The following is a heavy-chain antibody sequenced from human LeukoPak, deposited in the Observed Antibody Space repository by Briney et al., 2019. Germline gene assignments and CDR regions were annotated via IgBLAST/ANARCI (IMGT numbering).Heavy chain of an antibody. V-gene: IGHV3-7*03. CDR2: INHNGNVN. Sequence: GGSLRLSCAASVFTFSSYWMNWARQAPGKGLEWVASINHNGNVNYYVDSVKGRFTISGDNAKNSLYLQMSNLRAEDTAVYYCARRDDHNGRDYWGQGTLVTVSS. D-gene: IGHD5-24*01. CDR1: VFTFSSYW. CDR3: ARRDDHNGRDY. J-gene: IGHJ4*02.